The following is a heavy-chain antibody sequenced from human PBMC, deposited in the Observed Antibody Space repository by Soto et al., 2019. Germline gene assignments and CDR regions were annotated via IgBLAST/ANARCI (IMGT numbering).Heavy chain of an antibody. CDR2: LSDSGDSI. CDR3: EKVSSSWYAGFFDL. Sequence: EVQLLESGVGLVQPGRSLRLSCTASGFTFSSHAMTWVRQAPGKGLEWVSGLSDSGDSIYYADSVKGRFSFYRDNSMNTLYLQLNSLRVENTAVYYCEKVSSSWYAGFFDLWCQGTLVTLSS. D-gene: IGHD6-13*01. V-gene: IGHV3-23*01. CDR1: GFTFSSHA. J-gene: IGHJ4*02.